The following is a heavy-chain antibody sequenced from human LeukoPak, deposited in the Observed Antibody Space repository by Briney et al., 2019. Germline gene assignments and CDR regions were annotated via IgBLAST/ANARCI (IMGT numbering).Heavy chain of an antibody. Sequence: HPGGSLRLSCAASGFIFSHYGMHWVRQAPGKGLEWVAVIQNDASTENFADSVKGRFTISRDNSKNTVFLQMNSLRVEDTAVYYCARWQLTSGMDVWGQGTTVTVSS. CDR1: GFIFSHYG. V-gene: IGHV3-33*05. J-gene: IGHJ6*02. CDR3: ARWQLTSGMDV. CDR2: IQNDASTE. D-gene: IGHD6-13*01.